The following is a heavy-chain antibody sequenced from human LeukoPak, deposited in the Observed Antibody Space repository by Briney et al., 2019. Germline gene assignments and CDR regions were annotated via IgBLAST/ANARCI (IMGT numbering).Heavy chain of an antibody. Sequence: PGESLRLSCAASGFTFSSYAMHWVRQAPGKGLEWVAVISYDGSNKYYADSVKGRFTISRDNSKNTLYLQMNSLRAEDTAVYYCARIGYYDSSGYSTTHDYWGQGTLVTVSS. V-gene: IGHV3-30*04. CDR3: ARIGYYDSSGYSTTHDY. D-gene: IGHD3-22*01. CDR2: ISYDGSNK. J-gene: IGHJ4*02. CDR1: GFTFSSYA.